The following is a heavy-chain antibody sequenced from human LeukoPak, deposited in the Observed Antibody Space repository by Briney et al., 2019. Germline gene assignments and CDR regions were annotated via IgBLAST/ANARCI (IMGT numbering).Heavy chain of an antibody. CDR2: IKQDGSEK. CDR3: ARQGSLWFGESREDY. Sequence: PGGSLRLSCAASGFTFSSYWMSWVRQAPGKGLEWVANIKQDGSEKYYVDSVKGRFTISRDNAKNSLYLQMNSLRAEDTAVYNCARQGSLWFGESREDYWGQGTLVTVSS. V-gene: IGHV3-7*01. D-gene: IGHD3-10*01. CDR1: GFTFSSYW. J-gene: IGHJ4*02.